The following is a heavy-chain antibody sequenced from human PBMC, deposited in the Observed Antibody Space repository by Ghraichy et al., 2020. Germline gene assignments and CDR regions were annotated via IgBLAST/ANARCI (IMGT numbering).Heavy chain of an antibody. J-gene: IGHJ4*02. CDR2: INHSGST. CDR1: GGSFSGYY. D-gene: IGHD4-17*01. CDR3: ARGMTTVTTSERGVDY. V-gene: IGHV4-34*01. Sequence: SETLSLTCAVYGGSFSGYYWSWIRQPPGKGLEWIGEINHSGSTNYNPSLKSRVTISVDTSKNQFSLKLSSVTAADTAVYYCARGMTTVTTSERGVDYWGQGTLVTVSS.